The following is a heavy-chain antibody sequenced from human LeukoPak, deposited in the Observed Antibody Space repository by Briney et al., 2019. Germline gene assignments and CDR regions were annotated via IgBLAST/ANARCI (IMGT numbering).Heavy chain of an antibody. CDR1: GFTFRSYA. J-gene: IGHJ4*02. Sequence: GGSLRLSFAASGFTFRSYAMHRVRQAPGKGLQGVAVISYDGSNKYYAGSVKGRFTISREDYKNTLYVQMNSLRDEDTAVYYCARVGRGSYYRGYGGQGTLVTVSS. CDR3: ARVGRGSYYRGY. V-gene: IGHV3-30-3*01. CDR2: ISYDGSNK. D-gene: IGHD3-10*01.